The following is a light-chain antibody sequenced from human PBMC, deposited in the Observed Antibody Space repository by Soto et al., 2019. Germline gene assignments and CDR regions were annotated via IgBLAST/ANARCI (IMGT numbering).Light chain of an antibody. Sequence: ILMTQSPATLSVSPGERATLSCRASQSVSNNLDWYQQKPGQAPRLLIYDASTRATGIPASFSGSGSGTEFTLTISGLQSVDFAVYYCQQYNNWPPWTFGQGTKVEIK. V-gene: IGKV3-15*01. CDR1: QSVSNN. CDR2: DAS. CDR3: QQYNNWPPWT. J-gene: IGKJ1*01.